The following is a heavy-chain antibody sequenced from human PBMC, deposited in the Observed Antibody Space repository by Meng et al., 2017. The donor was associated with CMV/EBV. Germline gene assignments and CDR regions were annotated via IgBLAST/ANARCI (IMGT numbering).Heavy chain of an antibody. D-gene: IGHD6-6*01. CDR3: AREGGGSSPAFFDY. CDR2: IKQDGSEK. J-gene: IGHJ4*02. Sequence: GGSLRLSCAASGFTFSSYWMSWVRQAPGKGLEWVANIKQDGSEKYYVDSVKGRFTISRDNAKNSLYLQMNSLRAEDTAVYYCAREGGGSSPAFFDYWGQGTLVTVSS. CDR1: GFTFSSYW. V-gene: IGHV3-7*01.